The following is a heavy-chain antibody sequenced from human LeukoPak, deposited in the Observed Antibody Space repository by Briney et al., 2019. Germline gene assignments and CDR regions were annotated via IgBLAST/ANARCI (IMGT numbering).Heavy chain of an antibody. D-gene: IGHD3-3*01. CDR2: ISSSGSTI. V-gene: IGHV3-11*01. J-gene: IGHJ4*02. Sequence: KTGGSLRLSCAASGFTFSDYYMSWIRQAPGKGLEWVSYISSSGSTIYYADSVKGRFTISRDNAKNSLYLQMNSLRAEDTAVYYCAKAPFITIFGVGVIGCYFDYWGQGTLVTVSS. CDR3: AKAPFITIFGVGVIGCYFDY. CDR1: GFTFSDYY.